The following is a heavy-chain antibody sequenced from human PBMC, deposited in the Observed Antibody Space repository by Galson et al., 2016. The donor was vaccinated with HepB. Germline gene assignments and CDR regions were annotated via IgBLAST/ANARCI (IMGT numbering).Heavy chain of an antibody. V-gene: IGHV3-23*01. D-gene: IGHD1-26*01. CDR2: ISSGGSA. CDR1: GFTFNSYA. J-gene: IGHJ6*02. CDR3: AKYQAGGPPPRFYGMDV. Sequence: SLRLSCAGSGFTFNSYAMNWVRQAPRKGPEWVAAISSGGSAYYADSVKGRFTISRDNSKNTLYLQMNSLRAEDTAVYYCAKYQAGGPPPRFYGMDVWGQGTTVTVSS.